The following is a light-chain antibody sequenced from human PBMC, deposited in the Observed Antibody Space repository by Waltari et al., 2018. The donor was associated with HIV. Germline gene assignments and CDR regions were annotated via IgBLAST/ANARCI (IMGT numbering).Light chain of an antibody. J-gene: IGKJ4*01. CDR2: DIS. CDR1: QSFTNKY. Sequence: EVVLTQSPATLSLSTGDTATLSCGASQSFTNKYLAWFQQKPGLAPRLLIYDISSRATDIPDRFSGSGSGTDFTLTISRLEPEDFAVYYCHQYGSSPPFTFGGGTKVESK. V-gene: IGKV3D-20*01. CDR3: HQYGSSPPFT.